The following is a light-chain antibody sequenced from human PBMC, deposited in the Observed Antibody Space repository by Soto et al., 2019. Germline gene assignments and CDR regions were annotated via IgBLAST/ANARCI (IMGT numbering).Light chain of an antibody. V-gene: IGKV3-20*01. J-gene: IGKJ1*01. Sequence: EIVLTQSPGTLSLSPGERATLSCRASQSVSSSYLAWYQQKPGQAPRLLIYGASSRATGIPDRFSGSGSGTDFTLTISRLKPEDFAVYSCQQYGSSPRTFGQGTKVEIK. CDR3: QQYGSSPRT. CDR1: QSVSSSY. CDR2: GAS.